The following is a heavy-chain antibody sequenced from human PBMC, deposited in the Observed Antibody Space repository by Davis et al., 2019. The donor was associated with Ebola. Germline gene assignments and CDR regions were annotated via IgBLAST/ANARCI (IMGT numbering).Heavy chain of an antibody. CDR1: GISLSNSI. D-gene: IGHD5-18*01. V-gene: IGHV3-30-3*01. CDR3: VREGYSSGIAPAFDV. Sequence: LSLTCAASGISLSNSIMHWVRQAPGKGLEWVVGISFDGSKYYVDSVKGRFTTSMDNFRNTLYLQMDSLRDEDTALYYCVREGYSSGIAPAFDVWGQGTMVTVSS. J-gene: IGHJ3*01. CDR2: ISFDGSK.